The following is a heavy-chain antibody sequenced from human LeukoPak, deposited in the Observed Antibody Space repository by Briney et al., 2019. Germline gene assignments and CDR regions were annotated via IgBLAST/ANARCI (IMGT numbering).Heavy chain of an antibody. Sequence: ASVKVSCKASGYTFTSYDINWVRQATGQGLEWMGWMNPNSGNTGYAQKFQGRVTMTRNTSISTAYMELSSLRSEDTAVYYCARRRSRHYYGSGSPPLGYWGQGTLVTVSS. J-gene: IGHJ4*02. V-gene: IGHV1-8*01. CDR1: GYTFTSYD. CDR2: MNPNSGNT. D-gene: IGHD3-10*01. CDR3: ARRRSRHYYGSGSPPLGY.